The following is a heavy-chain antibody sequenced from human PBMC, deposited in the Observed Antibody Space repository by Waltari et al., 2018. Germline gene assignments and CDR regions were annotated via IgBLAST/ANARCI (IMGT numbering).Heavy chain of an antibody. V-gene: IGHV1-69-2*01. CDR1: GYPFTAYY. CDR2: VDPEDGET. CDR3: ATTSTDYLRL. D-gene: IGHD4-17*01. Sequence: EVQLVQSGAEVKKPGATVKISCKASGYPFTAYYLHWVQQAPGKGLEWMGRVDPEDGETIYAEKFQGRVTITADTSTDTAYMELSSLRSEDTAVYYCATTSTDYLRLWGQGTLVTVSS. J-gene: IGHJ4*02.